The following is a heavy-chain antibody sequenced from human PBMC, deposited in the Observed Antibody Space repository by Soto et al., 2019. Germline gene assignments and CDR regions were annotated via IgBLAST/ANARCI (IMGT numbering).Heavy chain of an antibody. D-gene: IGHD4-4*01. J-gene: IGHJ5*02. V-gene: IGHV3-48*02. Sequence: EVQLVESGGGLVQPGGALRLSCAASGFTFSSYSMNWVRQAPGKGLEWVSYISSSSSTIYYADSVKGRFTISRDNAKNSLYLQMNSLRDEDTAVYYCARESNQLNWFDPWGQGTLVTVSS. CDR1: GFTFSSYS. CDR2: ISSSSSTI. CDR3: ARESNQLNWFDP.